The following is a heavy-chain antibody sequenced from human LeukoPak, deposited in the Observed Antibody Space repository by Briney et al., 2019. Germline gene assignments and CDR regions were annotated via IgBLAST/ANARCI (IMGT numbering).Heavy chain of an antibody. D-gene: IGHD3-9*01. V-gene: IGHV3-15*01. Sequence: PGGSLRLSCAASGFTFSNAWMSWIRQAPGKGLEWVGRIKSKTDGGTTDYAAPVKGRFTISRDDSKNTLYLQMNSLKTEDTAVYYCTTDWVLRYFDWLPPRDYWGQGTLVTVSS. J-gene: IGHJ4*02. CDR2: IKSKTDGGTT. CDR3: TTDWVLRYFDWLPPRDY. CDR1: GFTFSNAW.